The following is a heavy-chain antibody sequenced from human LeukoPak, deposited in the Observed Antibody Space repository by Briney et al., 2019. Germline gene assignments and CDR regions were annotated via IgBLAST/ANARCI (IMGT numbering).Heavy chain of an antibody. CDR1: GYTFTNFG. CDR3: ARGGVGHCSGGSCPTSWFDP. V-gene: IGHV1-18*01. D-gene: IGHD2-15*01. CDR2: ISPYNGNT. J-gene: IGHJ5*02. Sequence: AASVKVSCKASGYTFTNFGISWVRQAPGQGLEWMGWISPYNGNTDYPQKVQGRVTMTTDTSTSTAYMELRSLRLDDTAVYYCARGGVGHCSGGSCPTSWFDPWGQGTLVTVSS.